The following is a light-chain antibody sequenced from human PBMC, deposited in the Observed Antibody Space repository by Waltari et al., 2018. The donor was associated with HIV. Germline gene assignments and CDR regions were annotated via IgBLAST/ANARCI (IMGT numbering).Light chain of an antibody. CDR1: SSEFGISNY. V-gene: IGLV2-14*01. CDR3: TSYTSTDTLL. CDR2: EVI. J-gene: IGLJ2*01. Sequence: HSALTQPASVSASPGQSITISCTGTSSEFGISNYVSWYQQRPGNVPNVIISEVISRPSGVSDRFSGSKSGNTASLTISGLQPEDEADYYCTSYTSTDTLLFGGGTTVTVL.